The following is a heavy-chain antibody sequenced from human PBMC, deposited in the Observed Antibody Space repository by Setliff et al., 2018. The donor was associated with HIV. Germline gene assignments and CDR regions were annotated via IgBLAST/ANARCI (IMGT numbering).Heavy chain of an antibody. CDR3: ARHSIAVVIGVPERDDAFDI. V-gene: IGHV4-39*01. CDR1: GGSISRRDYC. CDR2: VYYTWNT. Sequence: PSETLSLTCTVSGGSISRRDYCWGWIRQPSGKGLEWIGSVYYTWNTYYNPSLKSRVTVSVDTSKNQFSLKLSSVTAADTAVYYCARHSIAVVIGVPERDDAFDIWGHGTMVTVSS. D-gene: IGHD2-21*01. J-gene: IGHJ3*02.